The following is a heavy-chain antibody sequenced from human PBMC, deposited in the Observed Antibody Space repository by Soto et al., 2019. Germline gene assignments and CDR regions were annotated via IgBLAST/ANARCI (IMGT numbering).Heavy chain of an antibody. Sequence: PSQTLSLTCAISGDSVSSSSAAWNWIRQSPSRGLEWLGRTYYRSKWYNDYAVSVKSRVTINPDTSKNQFSLHLNSVTPEDTAVYYCARKYSSTWFGAFDIWGQGTMITVSS. CDR1: GDSVSSSSAA. CDR2: TYYRSKWYN. J-gene: IGHJ3*02. D-gene: IGHD6-13*01. CDR3: ARKYSSTWFGAFDI. V-gene: IGHV6-1*01.